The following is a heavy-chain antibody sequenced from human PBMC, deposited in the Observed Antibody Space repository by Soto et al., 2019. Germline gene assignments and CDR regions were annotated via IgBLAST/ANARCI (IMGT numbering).Heavy chain of an antibody. CDR1: GGSICSSY. CDR2: IYYSGST. D-gene: IGHD2-15*01. Sequence: SERLFLTCTVLGGSICSSYWRWIRKPAGKGLEWIGYIYYSGSTNYNPSLKSRVTISVDTSKNQFSLKLSSVTAADTAVYYCAGTRGYCSGGSCPTVVDYWGQGTLVTVS. V-gene: IGHV4-59*01. J-gene: IGHJ4*02. CDR3: AGTRGYCSGGSCPTVVDY.